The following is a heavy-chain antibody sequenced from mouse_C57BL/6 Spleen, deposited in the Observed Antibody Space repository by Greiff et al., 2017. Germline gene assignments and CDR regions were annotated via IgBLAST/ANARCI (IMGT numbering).Heavy chain of an antibody. D-gene: IGHD1-1*01. Sequence: VQLQQSGPELVKPGASVKISCKASGYSFTDYNMNWVKQSNGKSLEWIGVINPNYGTTSYNQKFKGKATLTVDQSSSTAYMQLNSLTSEDSAVYCCAKGDYGSSYVGYFDYWSQGTTLTVSS. CDR3: AKGDYGSSYVGYFDY. CDR1: GYSFTDYN. V-gene: IGHV1-39*01. J-gene: IGHJ2*01. CDR2: INPNYGTT.